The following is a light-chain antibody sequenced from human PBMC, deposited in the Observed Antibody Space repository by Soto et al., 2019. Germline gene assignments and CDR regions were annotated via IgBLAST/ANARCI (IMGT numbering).Light chain of an antibody. CDR3: QQYNNWRGET. Sequence: EIVMTQSPATLSVSPGERATLSCRASQSVSSYLAWYQQKPGQAPRPLIYCASTRATGIPFRLSGCGSGTEFTLTISSLQSEDFAVYYCQQYNNWRGETFGQGTKVEIK. V-gene: IGKV3-15*01. J-gene: IGKJ1*01. CDR2: CAS. CDR1: QSVSSY.